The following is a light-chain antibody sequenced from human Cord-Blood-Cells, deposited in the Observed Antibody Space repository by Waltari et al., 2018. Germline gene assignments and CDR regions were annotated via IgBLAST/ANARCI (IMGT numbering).Light chain of an antibody. J-gene: IGLJ3*02. V-gene: IGLV2-14*01. Sequence: QSALTQPASVSGSPGQSITISCTGTSSDDGGYNYVSWYQQHPGKAPKRMIYDFSKRPSGVSNRFSGSKSGNTAFRTISGLQAEDEADYYCSSYTSSSTWVFGGGTKLTVL. CDR1: SSDDGGYNY. CDR3: SSYTSSSTWV. CDR2: DFS.